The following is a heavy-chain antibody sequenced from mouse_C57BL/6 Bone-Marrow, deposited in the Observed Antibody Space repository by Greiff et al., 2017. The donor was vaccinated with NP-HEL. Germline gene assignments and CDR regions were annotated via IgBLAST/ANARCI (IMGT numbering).Heavy chain of an antibody. CDR3: AREYGYDGAMDY. D-gene: IGHD2-2*01. V-gene: IGHV5-4*01. CDR2: ISDGGSYT. J-gene: IGHJ4*01. CDR1: GFTFSSYA. Sequence: EVQLVESGGGLVKPGGSLKLSCAASGFTFSSYAMSWVRQTPEKRLEWVATISDGGSYTYYPDNVKGRFTISRDNAKNNLYLQMSHLKSEDTAMYYCAREYGYDGAMDYWGQGTSVTVSS.